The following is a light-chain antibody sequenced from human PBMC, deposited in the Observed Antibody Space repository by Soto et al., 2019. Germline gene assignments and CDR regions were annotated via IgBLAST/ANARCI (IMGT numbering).Light chain of an antibody. J-gene: IGKJ4*01. CDR2: HAS. CDR3: PQYTKSPLT. Sequence: EIVMTQSPATLSVSPGERATLSCRASQSVYSNLAWYQQKPGQAPRLLIYHASTRATGIPARFSGGGSGTEFTLTISSLQSEDFAVYYCPQYTKSPLTFGGGTKVEIK. CDR1: QSVYSN. V-gene: IGKV3-15*01.